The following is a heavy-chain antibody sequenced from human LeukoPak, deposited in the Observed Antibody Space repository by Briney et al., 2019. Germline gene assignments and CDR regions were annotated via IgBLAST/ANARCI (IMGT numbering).Heavy chain of an antibody. CDR3: ARDTSRYCSSTSCPSPLDY. V-gene: IGHV4-61*02. J-gene: IGHJ4*02. CDR1: GGSINTANYY. D-gene: IGHD2-2*01. CDR2: IYKSGST. Sequence: SETLSLTCTVSGGSINTANYYWTWIRQPPGKGLEWIVRIYKSGSTNYNPSLKSRVTISVDTSNNQFSLKLSSVTAADTAVYYCARDTSRYCSSTSCPSPLDYWGQGTLVTVSS.